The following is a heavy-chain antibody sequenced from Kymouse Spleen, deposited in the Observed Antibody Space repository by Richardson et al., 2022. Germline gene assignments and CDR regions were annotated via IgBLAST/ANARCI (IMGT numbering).Heavy chain of an antibody. D-gene: IGHD1-26*01. CDR1: GGSFSGYY. Sequence: QVQLQQWGAGLLKPSETLSLTCAVYGGSFSGYYWSWIRQPPGKGLEWIGEINHSGSTNYNPSLKSRVTISVDTSKNQFSLKLSSVTAADTAVYYCARGRSGSYRFDYWGQGTLVTVSS. J-gene: IGHJ4*02. CDR3: ARGRSGSYRFDY. CDR2: INHSGST. V-gene: IGHV4-34*01.